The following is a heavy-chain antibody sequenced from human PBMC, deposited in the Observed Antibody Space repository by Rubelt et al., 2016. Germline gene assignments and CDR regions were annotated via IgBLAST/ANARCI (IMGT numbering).Heavy chain of an antibody. V-gene: IGHV2-26*01. J-gene: IGHJ6*02. CDR3: ARMGNYYDSSGYYPYYYGMDV. D-gene: IGHD3-22*01. CDR2: IFSNDEK. Sequence: GVSWIRQPPGKALEWLAHIFSNDEKSYTTSLKSRLTISKDTSKSQVVLTMTKMDPVDTATYYCARMGNYYDSSGYYPYYYGMDVWGQGTTVTVSS. CDR1: G.